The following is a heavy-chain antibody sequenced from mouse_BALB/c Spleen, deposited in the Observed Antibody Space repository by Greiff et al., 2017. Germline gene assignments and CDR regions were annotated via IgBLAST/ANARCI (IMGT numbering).Heavy chain of an antibody. V-gene: IGHV1-4*02. J-gene: IGHJ4*01. CDR2: INPSSGYT. CDR1: GYTFTSYT. CDR3: ARGGGNYRYAMDY. D-gene: IGHD2-1*01. Sequence: QVQLQQSAAELARPGASVKMSCKASGYTFTSYTMHWVKQRPGQGLEWIGYINPSSGYTEYNQKFKDKTTLTADKSSSTAYMQLSSLTSEDSAVYYCARGGGNYRYAMDYWGQGTSVTVSS.